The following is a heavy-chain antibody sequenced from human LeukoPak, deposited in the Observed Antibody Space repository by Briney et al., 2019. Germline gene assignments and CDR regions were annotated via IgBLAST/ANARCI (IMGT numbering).Heavy chain of an antibody. Sequence: ASVKVSCKASGYTFTSYAMHWVRQAPGQRLEWMGWINAGNGNTKYSQKFQGRVTITRDTSASTAYMELSSLRSEDTAVYYCARAGSSSWYPTHAFDIWGQGTMVTVSS. V-gene: IGHV1-3*01. D-gene: IGHD6-13*01. CDR3: ARAGSSSWYPTHAFDI. J-gene: IGHJ3*02. CDR2: INAGNGNT. CDR1: GYTFTSYA.